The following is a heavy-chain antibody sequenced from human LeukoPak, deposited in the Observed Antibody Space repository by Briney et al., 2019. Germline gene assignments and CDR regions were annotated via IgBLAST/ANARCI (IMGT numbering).Heavy chain of an antibody. CDR3: ARRWQLVPLDYFDY. V-gene: IGHV3-21*01. CDR1: GFTFSSYS. J-gene: IGHJ4*02. D-gene: IGHD6-6*01. CDR2: ISSSSSYI. Sequence: PGGSLRLSCAASGFTFSSYSMNWVRQAPGKGLEWVSSISSSSSYIYYADSVKGRFTISRDNAKNSLYLQMNSLRAEDTAVYYCARRWQLVPLDYFDYWGQGTLATVSS.